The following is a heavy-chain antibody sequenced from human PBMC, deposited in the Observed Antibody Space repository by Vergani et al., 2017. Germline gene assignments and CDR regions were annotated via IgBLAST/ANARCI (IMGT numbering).Heavy chain of an antibody. Sequence: QMQLVQSGPEVKKPGTSVKVSCKASGFTFTSSAVQWVRQARGQRLEWIGWIVVGSGNTNYAQKFQERVTITRDMSTSTAYMELSSLRSEDTAVYYCARDSPLPHRSGSYGCWGQGTLVTVSS. CDR3: ARDSPLPHRSGSYGC. CDR1: GFTFTSSA. CDR2: IVVGSGNT. D-gene: IGHD1-26*01. V-gene: IGHV1-58*01. J-gene: IGHJ4*02.